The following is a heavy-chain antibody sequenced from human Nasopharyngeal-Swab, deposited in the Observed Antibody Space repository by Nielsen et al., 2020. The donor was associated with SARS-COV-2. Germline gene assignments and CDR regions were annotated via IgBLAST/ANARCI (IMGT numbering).Heavy chain of an antibody. CDR1: GGSISSSSYY. V-gene: IGHV4-39*01. CDR2: IYYSGGT. J-gene: IGHJ4*02. CDR3: ARHVTSSGWYAGLDY. D-gene: IGHD6-19*01. Sequence: SETLSLTCTVSGGSISSSSYYWGWIRQPPGKGLEWIGSIYYSGGTYYNPSLKSRVTISVDTSKNQFSLKLSSVTAADTAVYYCARHVTSSGWYAGLDYWGQGTLVTVSS.